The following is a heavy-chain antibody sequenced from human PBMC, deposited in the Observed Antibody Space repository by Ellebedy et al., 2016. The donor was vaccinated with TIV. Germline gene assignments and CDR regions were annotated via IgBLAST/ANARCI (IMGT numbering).Heavy chain of an antibody. CDR3: VGGPGYWTSDH. J-gene: IGHJ4*02. Sequence: PGGSLRLSCAGSGFTFSDFYMSRMRQAPGKGLEWISYISNSGSTTKYADSVKGRFTIPRDDAKKSLHLQMNSLRAEDTAVYYCVGGPGYWTSDHWGQGTLVTVS. CDR2: ISNSGSTT. V-gene: IGHV3-11*04. CDR1: GFTFSDFY. D-gene: IGHD3-22*01.